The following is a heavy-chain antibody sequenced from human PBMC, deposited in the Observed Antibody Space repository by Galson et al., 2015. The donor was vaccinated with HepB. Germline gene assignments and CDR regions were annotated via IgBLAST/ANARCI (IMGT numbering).Heavy chain of an antibody. Sequence: SLRLSCAASGFTVSSHYMSWVRQAPGKGLEWVSVIYSGGSTYYADSVKGRFTISRDNSKNTLYLQMNSLRAEDTAVYYCARGSVYSSSPLDYWGQGTLVTVSS. CDR3: ARGSVYSSSPLDY. J-gene: IGHJ4*02. V-gene: IGHV3-53*01. D-gene: IGHD6-13*01. CDR2: IYSGGST. CDR1: GFTVSSHY.